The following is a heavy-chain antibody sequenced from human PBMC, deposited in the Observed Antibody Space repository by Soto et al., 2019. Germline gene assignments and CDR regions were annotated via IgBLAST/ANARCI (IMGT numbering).Heavy chain of an antibody. J-gene: IGHJ5*02. CDR3: ASSTSFWWFDP. Sequence: PSETLSLTCAVYGGSFSGYYWSWIRQPPGKGLEWIGEINHSGSTNYNPSLKSRVTISVDTSKNQFSLKLSSVTAADTAVYYCASSTSFWWFDPWGQGTLVTVS. V-gene: IGHV4-34*01. CDR2: INHSGST. CDR1: GGSFSGYY. D-gene: IGHD2-2*01.